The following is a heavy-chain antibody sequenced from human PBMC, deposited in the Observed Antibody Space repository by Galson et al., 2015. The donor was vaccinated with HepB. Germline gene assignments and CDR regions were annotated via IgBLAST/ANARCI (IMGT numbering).Heavy chain of an antibody. CDR2: IYISGTT. J-gene: IGHJ6*02. Sequence: ETLSLTCTVSGGSISSYYWSWIRQPAGKGLEWIGHIYISGTTNCNPSLKSRVTMSVDTSKNQFSLKLSPVTAADTAVYYCARVTSYSYYGMDVWGLGTTVTVSS. D-gene: IGHD3-16*01. CDR3: ARVTSYSYYGMDV. CDR1: GGSISSYY. V-gene: IGHV4-4*07.